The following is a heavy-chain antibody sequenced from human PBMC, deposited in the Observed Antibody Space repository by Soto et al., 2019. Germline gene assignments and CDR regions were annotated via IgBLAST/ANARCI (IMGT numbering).Heavy chain of an antibody. V-gene: IGHV3-11*01. CDR1: GFTFSDYY. D-gene: IGHD3-3*01. Sequence: GSLRLSCAASGFTFSDYYMSWIRQAPGKGQEWVSYISSSGSTIYYADSVKGRFTISRDNAKNSLYLQMNSLRAEDAAVYYCARVGSYDFWSGPSPPYYYYYMDVWGKGTTVTVSS. CDR3: ARVGSYDFWSGPSPPYYYYYMDV. J-gene: IGHJ6*03. CDR2: ISSSGSTI.